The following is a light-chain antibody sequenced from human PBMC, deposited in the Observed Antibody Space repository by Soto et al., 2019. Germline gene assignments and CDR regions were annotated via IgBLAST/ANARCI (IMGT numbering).Light chain of an antibody. CDR1: SSDVGGYNS. CDR3: TSYTSRGTWL. J-gene: IGLJ3*02. Sequence: QSVLTQPASVSGSLGQSITISCTGTSSDVGGYNSVSWYQQHPGKAPKLMIYEVSNRPSGVSNRFSASKSGNTASLTISGLQTEDETDYYCTSYTSRGTWLFGAGTKVTVL. V-gene: IGLV2-14*01. CDR2: EVS.